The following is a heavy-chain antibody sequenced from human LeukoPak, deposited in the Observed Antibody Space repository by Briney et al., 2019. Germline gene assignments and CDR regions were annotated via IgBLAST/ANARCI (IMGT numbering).Heavy chain of an antibody. D-gene: IGHD2-2*02. CDR3: AKDLGYCSSTSCYISFYYYYGMDV. V-gene: IGHV3-30*18. CDR1: GFTFSTYG. Sequence: PGGSLRLSCAASGFTFSTYGMHGMHWVRQAPGKGLEWVAVISYDGSNKYYADSVKGRFTISRDNSKNTLYLQMNSLRAEDTAVYYCAKDLGYCSSTSCYISFYYYYGMDVWGQGTTVTVSS. J-gene: IGHJ6*02. CDR2: ISYDGSNK.